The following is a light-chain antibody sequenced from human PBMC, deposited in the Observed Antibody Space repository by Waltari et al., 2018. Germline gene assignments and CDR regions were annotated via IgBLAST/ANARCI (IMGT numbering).Light chain of an antibody. CDR1: NSHIESNT. V-gene: IGLV1-44*01. J-gene: IGLJ7*01. CDR2: TNI. Sequence: QSVLTQPPSASGTPGQRVTISCSGGNSHIESNTVNWYQQVPGAAPNPLTSTNIQRPSGVPDRFSGSKSGTSASLAISGLQSEDEADYYCASWDDSLSGHVVFGGGTQLTVL. CDR3: ASWDDSLSGHVV.